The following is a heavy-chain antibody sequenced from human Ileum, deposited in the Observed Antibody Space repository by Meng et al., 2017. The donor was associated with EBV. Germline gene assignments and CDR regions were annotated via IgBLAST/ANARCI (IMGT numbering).Heavy chain of an antibody. Sequence: QVQLQEPGPGLVKPSGTLSLTCAVSGGSISSSNWWSWVRQPTGKGLEWIGEIYHSGSTNYNPSLKSRVTMSVDKSKNQFSLNLSSVTAADTAVYYCARVGQWLPIDYWGQGTLVTVSS. J-gene: IGHJ4*02. V-gene: IGHV4-4*02. CDR2: IYHSGST. CDR3: ARVGQWLPIDY. D-gene: IGHD6-19*01. CDR1: GGSISSSNW.